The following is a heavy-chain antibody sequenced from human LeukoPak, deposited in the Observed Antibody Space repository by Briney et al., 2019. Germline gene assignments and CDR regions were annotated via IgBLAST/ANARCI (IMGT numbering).Heavy chain of an antibody. V-gene: IGHV4-39*01. CDR3: ARTRYYYNSRSYGTPYYFDY. CDR2: IYYSGST. Sequence: SETLSLTCAVSGGSISSNSYYWGWIRQPPGKGLEWIGSIYYSGSTYYNPSLKSRVTISVDTSKNQFSLKLSSVTAADTAVYYCARTRYYYNSRSYGTPYYFDYWGQGTLVTVSS. J-gene: IGHJ4*02. D-gene: IGHD3-10*01. CDR1: GGSISSNSYY.